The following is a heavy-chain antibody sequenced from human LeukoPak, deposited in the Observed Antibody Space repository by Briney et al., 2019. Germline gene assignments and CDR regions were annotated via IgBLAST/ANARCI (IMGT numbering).Heavy chain of an antibody. J-gene: IGHJ4*02. D-gene: IGHD5-24*01. CDR3: TRTFLSGDGYKVGYFDY. Sequence: GGSLRLSCAASGLTVSSNYMSWVGHAPGKGLEWVSLIYSSGSTYYADSVKGRFTISRDNSKNTLFLQINSLTAEDTAMYYCTRTFLSGDGYKVGYFDYWGQGTLVTVSS. CDR2: IYSSGST. V-gene: IGHV3-53*01. CDR1: GLTVSSNY.